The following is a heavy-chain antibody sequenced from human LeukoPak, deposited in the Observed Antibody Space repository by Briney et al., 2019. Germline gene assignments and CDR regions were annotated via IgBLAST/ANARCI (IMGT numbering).Heavy chain of an antibody. D-gene: IGHD6-13*01. V-gene: IGHV4-59*08. J-gene: IGHJ4*02. CDR2: VYYSGST. CDR3: ASQRSSTWSLGY. CDR1: GGSISSHY. Sequence: SETLSLTCTVSGGSISSHYWSWIRQPPGKGLEGSGYVYYSGSTNYNPSLKSRVNISVDTSKKQFYLKLRSVTAADRAVYFCASQRSSTWSLGYWGQGTLVTVSS.